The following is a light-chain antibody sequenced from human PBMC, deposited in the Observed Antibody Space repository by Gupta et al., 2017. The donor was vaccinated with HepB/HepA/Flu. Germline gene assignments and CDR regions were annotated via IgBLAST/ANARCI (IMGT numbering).Light chain of an antibody. CDR1: QSVSGSY. J-gene: IGKJ1*01. CDR3: QQDSSQWT. V-gene: IGKV3-20*01. Sequence: DIVLTQSPGTLSLSPGERTTLSCRAGQSVSGSYLAWYQQKPGQAPRLIIYAASSRATGIPDRFSGSGSGTDFTLTSSRREPEDCAVYYWQQDSSQWTFGQGTKVEIK. CDR2: AAS.